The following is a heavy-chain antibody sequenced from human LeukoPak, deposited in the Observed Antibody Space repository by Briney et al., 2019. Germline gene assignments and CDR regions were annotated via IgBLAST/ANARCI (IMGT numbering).Heavy chain of an antibody. CDR3: ARNEYDYVWGSYRYLSLDY. J-gene: IGHJ4*02. CDR1: GYTFTSYG. D-gene: IGHD3-16*02. V-gene: IGHV1-18*01. CDR2: ISAYNGNT. Sequence: ASVKVSCKASGYTFTSYGISWVRQAPGQGLEWMGWISAYNGNTNYAQKLQGRVTMTTDTSTSTAYMELRSLRSDDTAAYYCARNEYDYVWGSYRYLSLDYWGQGTLVTVSS.